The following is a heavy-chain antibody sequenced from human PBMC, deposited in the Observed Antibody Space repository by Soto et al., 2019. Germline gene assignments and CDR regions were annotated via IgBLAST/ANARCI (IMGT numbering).Heavy chain of an antibody. V-gene: IGHV1-18*01. Sequence: QVQLVQSGAEVKKPGDSVRVSCKASGYTFTSYGIGWVRQAPGQGLEWMGGISANNGNTKYAQKLQGRVTMTTDASTSTAYMELRSLRSDDAAVYYCARDGYFDHWGQGTLVTVSS. CDR2: ISANNGNT. CDR3: ARDGYFDH. CDR1: GYTFTSYG. J-gene: IGHJ4*02.